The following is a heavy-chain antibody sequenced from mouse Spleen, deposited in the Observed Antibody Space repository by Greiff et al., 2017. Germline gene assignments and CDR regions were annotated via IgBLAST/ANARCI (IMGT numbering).Heavy chain of an antibody. CDR3: ASGYENY. J-gene: IGHJ2*01. V-gene: IGHV1-20*01. D-gene: IGHD2-14*01. Sequence: LVKPGDSVKISCKASGYSFTGYFMNWVMQSHGKSLEWIGRINPYNGDTFYNQKFKGKATLTVDKSSSTAHMELRSLTSEDSAVYYCASGYENYWGQGTTLTVSS. CDR2: INPYNGDT. CDR1: GYSFTGYF.